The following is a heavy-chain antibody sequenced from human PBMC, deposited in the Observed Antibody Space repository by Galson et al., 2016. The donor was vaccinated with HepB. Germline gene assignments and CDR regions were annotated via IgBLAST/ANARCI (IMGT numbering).Heavy chain of an antibody. J-gene: IGHJ5*02. Sequence: SLRLSCAASGFTFRDHAMGWVRQAPGKGLEWVSTISGSGDSSHSADSIKGRFSISRDNSKNTLYLQMDSLRAEDTAIDYCAKNPGNYVGWFDPWGLGTLVTVSS. CDR3: AKNPGNYVGWFDP. V-gene: IGHV3-23*01. CDR2: ISGSGDSS. D-gene: IGHD3-16*01. CDR1: GFTFRDHA.